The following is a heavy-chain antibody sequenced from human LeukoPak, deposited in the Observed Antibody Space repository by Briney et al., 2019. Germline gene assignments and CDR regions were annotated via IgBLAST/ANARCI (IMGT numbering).Heavy chain of an antibody. Sequence: PGESLKISCKGSGYSFTSYWIGWVRQMPGKGLEWMGIIYPGDSDTSYSPSFQGQVTISADKSISTAYLQWSSLKASDTAMYYCARHYAHVDTAMAAFDYWGQGTLVTVSS. CDR2: IYPGDSDT. CDR1: GYSFTSYW. CDR3: ARHYAHVDTAMAAFDY. V-gene: IGHV5-51*01. J-gene: IGHJ4*02. D-gene: IGHD5-18*01.